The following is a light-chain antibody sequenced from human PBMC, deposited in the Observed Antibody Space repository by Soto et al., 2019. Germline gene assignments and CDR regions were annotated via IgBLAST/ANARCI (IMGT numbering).Light chain of an antibody. CDR1: QSVTSD. CDR2: GAS. V-gene: IGKV3-15*01. J-gene: IGKJ1*01. CDR3: QQYNKWPWT. Sequence: EIVMTQSPATLSVSPGERATLSCRASQSVTSDSLAWYQHKPGQAPRLLIYGASPRATGIPGRFSGSGSGTVFTLTISSLQSEDFGVYYCQQYNKWPWTFGRGTKVDIK.